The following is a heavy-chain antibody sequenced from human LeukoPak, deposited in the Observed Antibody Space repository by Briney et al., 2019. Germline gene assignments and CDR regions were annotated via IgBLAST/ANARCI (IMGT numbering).Heavy chain of an antibody. D-gene: IGHD3-10*01. Sequence: GASVKVSCKASGYTFTSYDINWVRQATGQGLEWMGWMNPNSGDTGYAQKFQGRVTMTRNTSISTAYMELSSLRSEDTAVYYCARVQPTMVRGVTHYYYYGMDVWGQGTTVTVSS. CDR3: ARVQPTMVRGVTHYYYYGMDV. CDR1: GYTFTSYD. CDR2: MNPNSGDT. J-gene: IGHJ6*02. V-gene: IGHV1-8*01.